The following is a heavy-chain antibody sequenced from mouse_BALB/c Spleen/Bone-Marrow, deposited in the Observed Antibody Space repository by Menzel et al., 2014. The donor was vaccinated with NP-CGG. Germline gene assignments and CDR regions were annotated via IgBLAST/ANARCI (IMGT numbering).Heavy chain of an antibody. V-gene: IGHV1S56*01. J-gene: IGHJ1*01. D-gene: IGHD1-1*01. CDR1: GYSFTSYY. Sequence: VQLQQSGPELVKPGASVKMSCKASGYSFTSYYIHWVKQRPGQGLEWIGWIYPGDGSSKYNEKFKGKTTLTADKSSSTVYMLISSLTSEDSAIYFCARGSSLSYWYFDVWGAGTTVTVSS. CDR3: ARGSSLSYWYFDV. CDR2: IYPGDGSS.